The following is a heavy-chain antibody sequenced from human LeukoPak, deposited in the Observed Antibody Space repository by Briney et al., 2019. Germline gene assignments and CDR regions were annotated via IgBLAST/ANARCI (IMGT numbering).Heavy chain of an antibody. Sequence: GGSLRLSCAASGVTFSVYAMSWGRQAPGKGLEWVSAISGNGGSRYYADSVKGRFTISRDNSKNTLYLQMNSLRAEDTAVYYCAKPFRGSRDAFDIWGQGTMVTVSS. CDR1: GVTFSVYA. CDR3: AKPFRGSRDAFDI. J-gene: IGHJ3*02. CDR2: ISGNGGSR. D-gene: IGHD1-26*01. V-gene: IGHV3-23*01.